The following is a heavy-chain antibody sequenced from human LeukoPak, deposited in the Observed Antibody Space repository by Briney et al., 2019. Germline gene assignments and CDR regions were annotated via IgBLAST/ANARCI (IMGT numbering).Heavy chain of an antibody. CDR3: ARGSYFQY. V-gene: IGHV4-34*01. Sequence: SETLSLTCAGSTGSFLGYYWSWLRQPPGKGLEWIGEIIHSGKTNFNPSLTSRVTISVDTSKKHFSLNLTSVTAADTAVYYCARGSYFQYWDQGTPVIVSS. CDR2: IIHSGKT. J-gene: IGHJ1*01. D-gene: IGHD3-16*01. CDR1: TGSFLGYY.